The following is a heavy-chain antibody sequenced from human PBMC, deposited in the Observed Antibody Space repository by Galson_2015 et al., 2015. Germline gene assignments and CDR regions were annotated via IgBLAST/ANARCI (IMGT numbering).Heavy chain of an antibody. Sequence: SVKVSCKASGYTFTSYGISWVRQAPGQGLEWMGWISAYNGNTNYAQKLQGRVTMTTGTSTSTAYMELRSLRSDDTAVYYCARDSKGSGSVIRFQHWGQGTLLTVSS. CDR1: GYTFTSYG. V-gene: IGHV1-18*04. CDR3: ARDSKGSGSVIRFQH. D-gene: IGHD3-10*01. J-gene: IGHJ1*01. CDR2: ISAYNGNT.